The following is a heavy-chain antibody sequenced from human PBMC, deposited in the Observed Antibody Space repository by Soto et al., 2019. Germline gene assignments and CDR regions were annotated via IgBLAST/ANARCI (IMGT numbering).Heavy chain of an antibody. J-gene: IGHJ6*02. CDR1: GYTFTSYG. Sequence: QVQLVQSGAEVKKPGASVKVSCKASGYTFTSYGISWVRQAPGQGLEWMGWISAYNGNTNYAQKLQGRVTMTTDTATSTDHMELRRLRSDDTAVYYCARGGFLEWLLSTYYYYGMDVWGQGTTVPVAS. CDR3: ARGGFLEWLLSTYYYYGMDV. V-gene: IGHV1-18*04. CDR2: ISAYNGNT. D-gene: IGHD3-3*01.